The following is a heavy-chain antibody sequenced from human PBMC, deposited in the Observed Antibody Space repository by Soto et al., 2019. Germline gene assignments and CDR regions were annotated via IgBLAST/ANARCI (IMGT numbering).Heavy chain of an antibody. J-gene: IGHJ6*03. CDR3: ARERRSSRCSGLCYYYMDV. V-gene: IGHV1-2*04. CDR2: INPNSGGT. D-gene: IGHD3-10*02. CDR1: GYTFTGYY. Sequence: QVQLVQSGAEVKKPGASVKVSCKASGYTFTGYYMHWVRQAPGQGLEWMGWINPNSGGTNYAQKFQGWVTMTRDTSISTAYMGLSRLRSDDTAVYYCARERRSSRCSGLCYYYMDVWGKGTTVTVSS.